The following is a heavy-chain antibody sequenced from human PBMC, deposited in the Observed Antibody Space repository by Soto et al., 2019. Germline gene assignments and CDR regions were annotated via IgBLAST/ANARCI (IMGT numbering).Heavy chain of an antibody. Sequence: AETLSLTCTVSGGSISSSSYYWGWIRQPPGKGLEWIGSIYYSGSTYYNPSLKSRVTISVDTSKNQFSLKLSSVTAADTAVYYCARISSSWSYYFDYWGQGTLVTVSS. CDR1: GGSISSSSYY. D-gene: IGHD6-13*01. CDR2: IYYSGST. V-gene: IGHV4-39*01. J-gene: IGHJ4*02. CDR3: ARISSSWSYYFDY.